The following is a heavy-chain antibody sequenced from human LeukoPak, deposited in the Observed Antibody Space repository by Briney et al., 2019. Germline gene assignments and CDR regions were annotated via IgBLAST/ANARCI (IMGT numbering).Heavy chain of an antibody. CDR2: IYYSGST. CDR1: GGSISSSSYY. D-gene: IGHD3-3*01. CDR3: ARDTISEAFDI. Sequence: SETLSLTCIVSGGSISSSSYYWGWIRQPPGKGLEWIGSIYYSGSTYYNPSLKSRVTISVDTSKDQFSLKLSSVTAADTAVYYCARDTISEAFDIWGQGTMVTVSS. V-gene: IGHV4-39*07. J-gene: IGHJ3*02.